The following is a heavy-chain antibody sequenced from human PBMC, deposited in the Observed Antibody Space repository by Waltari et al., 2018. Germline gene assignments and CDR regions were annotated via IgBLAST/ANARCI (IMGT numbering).Heavy chain of an antibody. CDR1: GYTLTELS. J-gene: IGHJ2*01. D-gene: IGHD5-18*01. V-gene: IGHV1-24*01. Sequence: QVQLVQSGAEVKKPGASVKVSCKVSGYTLTELSMHWVRRAPGKGLEWMGGFDPEDGETIYAQKFQGRVTMTEDTSTDTAYMELSSLRSEDTAVYYCATGRGYSYGSQSYWYFDLWGRGTLVTVSS. CDR3: ATGRGYSYGSQSYWYFDL. CDR2: FDPEDGET.